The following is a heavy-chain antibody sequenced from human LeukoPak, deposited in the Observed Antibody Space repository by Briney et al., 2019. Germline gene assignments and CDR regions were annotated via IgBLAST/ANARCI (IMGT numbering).Heavy chain of an antibody. CDR1: GDSVSSNSAT. D-gene: IGHD6-13*01. J-gene: IGHJ4*02. V-gene: IGHV6-1*01. Sequence: QTLSLTCAISGDSVSSNSATWNWIRQSPSRGLEWLGRTYYRSKWYNDYAVSVKSRITINPDTSKNQFSLQLNSVTPEDTAVYYCARVHLKAEQHLVPFDYWGQGALVTVSS. CDR2: TYYRSKWYN. CDR3: ARVHLKAEQHLVPFDY.